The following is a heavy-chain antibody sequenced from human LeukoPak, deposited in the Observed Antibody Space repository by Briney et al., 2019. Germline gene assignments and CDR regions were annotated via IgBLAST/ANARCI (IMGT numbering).Heavy chain of an antibody. Sequence: SETLSLTCAVSGGSISSYYWSWIRQPPGKGLEWIGYIYYSGSTNYNPSLKSRVTISVDTSKNQFSLKLSSVTAADTAVYYCARAKYCYDSSGYFWSRNRNDAFDIWGQGTMVTVSS. CDR3: ARAKYCYDSSGYFWSRNRNDAFDI. V-gene: IGHV4-59*01. CDR1: GGSISSYY. J-gene: IGHJ3*02. D-gene: IGHD3-22*01. CDR2: IYYSGST.